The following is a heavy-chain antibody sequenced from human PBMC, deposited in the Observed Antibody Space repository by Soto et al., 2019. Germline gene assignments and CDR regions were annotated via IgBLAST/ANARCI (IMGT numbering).Heavy chain of an antibody. J-gene: IGHJ5*02. CDR2: ISSSSSYI. V-gene: IGHV3-21*01. D-gene: IGHD5-18*01. Sequence: GGSLRLSCAASGFTFSSYSMNWVRQAPGKGLEWVSSISSSSSYIYYADSVKGRFTISRDNAKNSLYLQMNSLRAEDTAVYYCARDSGLDTAMVIKRPIDPWGQATRVTVSS. CDR1: GFTFSSYS. CDR3: ARDSGLDTAMVIKRPIDP.